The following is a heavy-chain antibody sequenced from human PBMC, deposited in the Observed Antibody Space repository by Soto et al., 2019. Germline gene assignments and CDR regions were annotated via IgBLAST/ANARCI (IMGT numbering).Heavy chain of an antibody. J-gene: IGHJ6*04. Sequence: ASVKVSCKASGYTFTGYYMHWVRQAPGQGLEWMGWINPNSGGTNYAQKFQGWVTMTRDTSISTAYMELSRLRSDDTAVYYCARDSSGYYSAYYYGMDVWGKGTTVTVSS. D-gene: IGHD3-22*01. V-gene: IGHV1-2*04. CDR3: ARDSSGYYSAYYYGMDV. CDR2: INPNSGGT. CDR1: GYTFTGYY.